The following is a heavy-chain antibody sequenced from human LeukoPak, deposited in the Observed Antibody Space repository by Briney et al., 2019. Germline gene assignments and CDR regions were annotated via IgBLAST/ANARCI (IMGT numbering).Heavy chain of an antibody. Sequence: GGSLRLSCAASGFTFSNYWMSWVRQAPGQGLEWVGNIKQDGSEKYYVDSVKGRFTISRDNAKNSQYLQMNSLRVEDTAVYYYARWGQGFEFWGQGTLVTVSS. V-gene: IGHV3-7*05. J-gene: IGHJ4*01. CDR2: IKQDGSEK. CDR3: ARWGQGFEF. CDR1: GFTFSNYW. D-gene: IGHD1-26*01.